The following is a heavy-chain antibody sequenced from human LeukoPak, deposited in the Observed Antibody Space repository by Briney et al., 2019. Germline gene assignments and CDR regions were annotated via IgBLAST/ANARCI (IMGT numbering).Heavy chain of an antibody. J-gene: IGHJ3*01. Sequence: GGSLRLSCAASGFTFSNYWMHWVRQAPGKGLVWVSRINSDGINTTYADSVKGRFTISRDNAKNTLNLQMNSLRAEDTAVYYCARDSVGPFRRSPTNAFDVWGQGTMVTVSS. V-gene: IGHV3-74*01. D-gene: IGHD4-23*01. CDR2: INSDGINT. CDR3: ARDSVGPFRRSPTNAFDV. CDR1: GFTFSNYW.